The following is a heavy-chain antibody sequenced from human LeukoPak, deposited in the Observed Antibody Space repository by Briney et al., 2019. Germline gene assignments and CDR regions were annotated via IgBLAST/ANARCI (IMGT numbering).Heavy chain of an antibody. J-gene: IGHJ5*02. V-gene: IGHV4-39*01. Sequence: SETLSLTCTVSGDSISRSRYFWGWIRQPPGKGLERVGNIYYSGSTYYNPSLKSRVTISVDTSKNQFSLKLSSVTAADTAVYYCARHRTTGTNWFDPWGQGTLVTVSS. D-gene: IGHD4-17*01. CDR1: GDSISRSRYF. CDR2: IYYSGST. CDR3: ARHRTTGTNWFDP.